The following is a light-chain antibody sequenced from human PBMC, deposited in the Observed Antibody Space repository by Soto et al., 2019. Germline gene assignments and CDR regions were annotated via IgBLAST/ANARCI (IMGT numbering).Light chain of an antibody. V-gene: IGLV7-43*01. CDR2: NTN. CDR1: TGAVTSGFY. CDR3: LLYYGGARV. Sequence: QTVVTQEPSLTVSPGGTVTLTCASSTGAVTSGFYPNWFQQKPGQAPRPLIYNTNNKHSWTPARFSGSLLGGKAALTLSGVQPEDEAEYYCLLYYGGARVFGGGTKLT. J-gene: IGLJ2*01.